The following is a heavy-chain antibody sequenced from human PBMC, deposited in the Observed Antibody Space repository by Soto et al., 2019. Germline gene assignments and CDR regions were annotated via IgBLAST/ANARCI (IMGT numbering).Heavy chain of an antibody. CDR1: GFSLSNADVG. CDR3: ASISPTAFDFDY. V-gene: IGHV2-26*01. CDR2: IFSNDEK. D-gene: IGHD1-1*01. Sequence: QVTLKESGPVLVKPTETLTLTCTVSGFSLSNADVGVSWIRQPPGKALEWLAHIFSNDEKSYRTSLESRLTLSREHSPNPGVPSMTHMEPVQTATYFCASISPTAFDFDYWGQGTLVTVSS. J-gene: IGHJ4*02.